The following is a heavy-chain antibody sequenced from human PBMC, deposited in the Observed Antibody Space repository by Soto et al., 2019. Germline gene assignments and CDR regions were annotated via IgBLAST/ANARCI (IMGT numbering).Heavy chain of an antibody. Sequence: SVKVSCKASGGTFSSYAISWVRQAPGQGLEWMGGIIPIFGTANYAQKFQGRVTITADKSTSTAYMELSSLRSEDTAVYYCASDQTGLGYCSSTSCYGRMDVWGQGTTVTVSS. V-gene: IGHV1-69*06. CDR3: ASDQTGLGYCSSTSCYGRMDV. CDR2: IIPIFGTA. CDR1: GGTFSSYA. D-gene: IGHD2-2*01. J-gene: IGHJ6*02.